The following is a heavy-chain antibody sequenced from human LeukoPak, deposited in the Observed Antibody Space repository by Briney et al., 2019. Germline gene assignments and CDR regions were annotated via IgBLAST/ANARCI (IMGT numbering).Heavy chain of an antibody. Sequence: SETLSLTCTVSGGSISSYYWSWIRQPPGKGLEWIGYIYYSGSTNYNPSLKSRVTISVDTSKNQFSLKLSSVTAADTAVYYCARQSLGYSSSWYVVFDPWGQGTLVTVSS. CDR2: IYYSGST. D-gene: IGHD6-13*01. CDR1: GGSISSYY. CDR3: ARQSLGYSSSWYVVFDP. V-gene: IGHV4-59*01. J-gene: IGHJ5*02.